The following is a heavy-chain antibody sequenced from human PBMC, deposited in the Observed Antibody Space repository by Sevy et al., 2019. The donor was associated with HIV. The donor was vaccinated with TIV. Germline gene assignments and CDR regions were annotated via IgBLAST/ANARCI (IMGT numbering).Heavy chain of an antibody. CDR3: VSLFLSYRSGWSYFDY. J-gene: IGHJ4*02. CDR1: GFTVNDKY. D-gene: IGHD6-19*01. CDR2: IFSSGST. V-gene: IGHV3-66*02. Sequence: GGSLRLSCAISGFTVNDKYIIWVRQAPGRGLEWVSVIFSSGSTYYADSAKGRFTISRDNSKNTVDLQMNSVRAEDTAVYYCVSLFLSYRSGWSYFDYWGQGTLVSVSS.